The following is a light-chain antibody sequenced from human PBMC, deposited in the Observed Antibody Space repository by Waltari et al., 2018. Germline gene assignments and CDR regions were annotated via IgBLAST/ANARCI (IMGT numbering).Light chain of an antibody. CDR3: QQYNSYSPT. CDR1: QSISSW. CDR2: KSS. J-gene: IGKJ2*01. V-gene: IGKV1-5*03. Sequence: DIQMTQSPSTLSASVGDRVTITCRASQSISSWLAWYQQKPGKAPKRLIYKSSSLESGVPSRFSCSGSGTEFTLTISSLQPDDFATYYCQQYNSYSPTFGQGTKLEIK.